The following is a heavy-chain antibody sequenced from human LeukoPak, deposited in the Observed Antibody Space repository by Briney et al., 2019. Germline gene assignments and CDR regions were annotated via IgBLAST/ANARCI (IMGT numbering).Heavy chain of an antibody. D-gene: IGHD3-10*01. Sequence: ASVKVSCKASGYTFTGYYMHWVRQAPGQGLEWMGWINPNSGGTNYAQKFQGRVTMTRDTSISTAYMELSRLRSDDTAVYYCARVHTMVRGVTTTNWFDPWGQGILVTVSS. CDR2: INPNSGGT. CDR1: GYTFTGYY. V-gene: IGHV1-2*02. CDR3: ARVHTMVRGVTTTNWFDP. J-gene: IGHJ5*02.